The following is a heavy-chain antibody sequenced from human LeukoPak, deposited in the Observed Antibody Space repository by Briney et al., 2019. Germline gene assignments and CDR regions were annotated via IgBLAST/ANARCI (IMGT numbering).Heavy chain of an antibody. J-gene: IGHJ4*02. D-gene: IGHD6-19*01. V-gene: IGHV3-48*03. CDR2: ISSSGSTI. CDR1: GFTFSSYE. Sequence: GRSQRLSCAASGFTFSSYEMNWVRQATGKGLEWVSYISSSGSTIYYADSVKGRFTISRDNAKNSLYLQMNSLRAEDTAVYYCATVTYSSGWYYFDYWGQGTLVTVSS. CDR3: ATVTYSSGWYYFDY.